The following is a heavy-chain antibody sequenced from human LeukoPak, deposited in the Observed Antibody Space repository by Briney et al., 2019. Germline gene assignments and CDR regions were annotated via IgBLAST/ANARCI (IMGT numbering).Heavy chain of an antibody. D-gene: IGHD4-17*01. CDR3: ARGPYGDP. CDR1: GFTFSNFW. CDR2: IKQGGSVK. Sequence: GGSLRLSCAASGFTFSNFWMNWVRQAPGKGLEWVANIKQGGSVKHYVDSVKGRFTISRDNTKNSLYLQMNSLRDEDTAVYYCARGPYGDPWGQGTLVTVSS. J-gene: IGHJ5*02. V-gene: IGHV3-7*01.